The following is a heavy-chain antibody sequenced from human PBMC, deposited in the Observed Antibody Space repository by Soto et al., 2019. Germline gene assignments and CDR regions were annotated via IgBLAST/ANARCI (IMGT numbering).Heavy chain of an antibody. CDR2: IYHTGST. D-gene: IGHD6-6*01. Sequence: SETLSLTCTVSGGSVNSDNYYWGWIRQPPGRGLDWIGYIYHTGSTNYNPSLNSRVTISVDTSRNQFSLKLNSVTAADTAVYYCAREFSNSPEAFDSWGQGTLVTSPQ. J-gene: IGHJ4*02. V-gene: IGHV4-61*01. CDR3: AREFSNSPEAFDS. CDR1: GGSVNSDNYY.